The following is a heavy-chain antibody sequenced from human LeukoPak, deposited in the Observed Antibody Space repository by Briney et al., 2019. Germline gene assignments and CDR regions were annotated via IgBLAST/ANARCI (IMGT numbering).Heavy chain of an antibody. J-gene: IGHJ5*02. D-gene: IGHD3-10*01. CDR3: ARHGIYGSFDP. V-gene: IGHV4-61*03. CDR2: SYYSGSA. Sequence: SETLSLTCTVSGGSISSGSYYWSWIRQPPGKGLEWIGYSYYSGSANYNPSLKSRVTISVDTSKSHFSLKLSSVTAADTAVYYCARHGIYGSFDPWGQGTLVTVSS. CDR1: GGSISSGSYY.